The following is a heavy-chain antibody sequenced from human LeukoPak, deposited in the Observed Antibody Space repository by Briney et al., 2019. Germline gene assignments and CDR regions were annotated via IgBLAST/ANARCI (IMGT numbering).Heavy chain of an antibody. CDR3: ARGDWIQLHPCRY. D-gene: IGHD5-18*01. CDR1: GGSISSYY. J-gene: IGHJ4*02. Sequence: SETLSLTCTVSGGSISSYYWSWIRQPPGKGLEWIGYIYYSGSTNYNPSLKSRVTISVDTSKNQFSLKLSSVTAADTAVYYCARGDWIQLHPCRYWGQGTLVTVSS. V-gene: IGHV4-59*01. CDR2: IYYSGST.